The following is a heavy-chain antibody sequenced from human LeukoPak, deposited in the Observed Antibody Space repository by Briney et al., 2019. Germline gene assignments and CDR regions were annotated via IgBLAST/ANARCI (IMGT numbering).Heavy chain of an antibody. J-gene: IGHJ4*02. D-gene: IGHD1-1*01. V-gene: IGHV3-7*01. CDR1: RFTFSNYW. Sequence: GGSLRLSCAASRFTFSNYWMSWVRQAPGKGLVWVANINQDGSERYYVDSVKGRFTISRDNTKNSLYLQMNSLRAEDTAVYYCAREQINWNDVGDYWGQGTLVTVSS. CDR3: AREQINWNDVGDY. CDR2: INQDGSER.